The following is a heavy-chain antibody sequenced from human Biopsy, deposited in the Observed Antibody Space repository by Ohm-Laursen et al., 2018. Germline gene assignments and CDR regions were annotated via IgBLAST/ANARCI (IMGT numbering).Heavy chain of an antibody. J-gene: IGHJ4*01. Sequence: SLRLSCAASGFIFDDYDMHWVRQAPGKGLEWVSGINWNSGDIVYADSVKGRFTISRDNAKNSLSLQMNSLRAEDTALYYCARDRSGLTLTTPDFWGHGTLVTVSS. D-gene: IGHD6-25*01. CDR3: ARDRSGLTLTTPDF. CDR2: INWNSGDI. V-gene: IGHV3-9*01. CDR1: GFIFDDYD.